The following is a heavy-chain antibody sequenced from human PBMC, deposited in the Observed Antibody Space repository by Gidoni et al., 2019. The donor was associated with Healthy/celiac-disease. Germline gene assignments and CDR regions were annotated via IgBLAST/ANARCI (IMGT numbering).Heavy chain of an antibody. V-gene: IGHV3-21*01. CDR2: ISSSSSYI. D-gene: IGHD1-26*01. CDR1: GFTFSSYS. Sequence: EVQLVESGGGLVKPGGSLRLSCAASGFTFSSYSMNWVRQAPGKGLEWVSSISSSSSYIYYADSVKGRFTISRDNAKNSLYLQMNSLRAEDTAVYYCARISAQLRVYYYYYMDVWGKGTTVTVSS. CDR3: ARISAQLRVYYYYYMDV. J-gene: IGHJ6*03.